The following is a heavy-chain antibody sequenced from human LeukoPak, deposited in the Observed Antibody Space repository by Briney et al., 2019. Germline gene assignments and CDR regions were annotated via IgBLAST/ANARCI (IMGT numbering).Heavy chain of an antibody. J-gene: IGHJ4*02. D-gene: IGHD6-19*01. Sequence: PGGSLRLSCAASGFTFSSYGMHWVRQAPGKGLEWMAVIWYDGSNKYYADSVKGRFTISRDNSKNTLYLQMNSLRAEDTAVYYCARDNVAVAGTFDYWGQGTLVTVSS. CDR3: ARDNVAVAGTFDY. CDR2: IWYDGSNK. CDR1: GFTFSSYG. V-gene: IGHV3-33*01.